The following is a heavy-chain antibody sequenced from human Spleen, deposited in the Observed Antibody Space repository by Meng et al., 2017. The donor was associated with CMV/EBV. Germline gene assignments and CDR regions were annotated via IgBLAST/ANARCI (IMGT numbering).Heavy chain of an antibody. CDR2: ISDSGDNT. CDR1: GFTFSSYA. D-gene: IGHD6-13*01. J-gene: IGHJ4*02. Sequence: GGSLRLSCAASGFTFSSYAMTWVRQAPGKGLEWVSTISDSGDNTYYADSVKGRFTISRDNSKNTLYLQMNSLRAEDMAVYYCAKCRSGIAAALNYWGLGTLVTVSS. CDR3: AKCRSGIAAALNY. V-gene: IGHV3-23*01.